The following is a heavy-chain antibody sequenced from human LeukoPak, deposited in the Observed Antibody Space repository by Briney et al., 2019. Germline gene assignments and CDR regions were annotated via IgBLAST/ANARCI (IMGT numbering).Heavy chain of an antibody. V-gene: IGHV3-53*01. D-gene: IGHD6-19*01. Sequence: GGSLRLSCAASGFTVSSNYMNWVRQAPGKGPEWVSVIYSGGSTYYADSVKGRFTISRDNAKNSLYLQMNSLRAEDTAVYYCARQWLVEAFDIWGQGTMVTVSS. J-gene: IGHJ3*02. CDR2: IYSGGST. CDR1: GFTVSSNY. CDR3: ARQWLVEAFDI.